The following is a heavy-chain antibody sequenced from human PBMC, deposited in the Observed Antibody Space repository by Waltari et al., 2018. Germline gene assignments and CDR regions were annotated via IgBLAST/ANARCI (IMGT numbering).Heavy chain of an antibody. D-gene: IGHD4-17*01. Sequence: QVQLVESGGGVVQPGRSLRLSCAASGFTFSSYGMHWVRQAPGKGLEWVAVIWYDGSNKYYADSVKGRFTISRDNSKNTLYLQMNSLRAEDTAVYYCATYGDHNAFDIWGQGTMVTVSS. J-gene: IGHJ3*02. CDR2: IWYDGSNK. CDR1: GFTFSSYG. V-gene: IGHV3-33*01. CDR3: ATYGDHNAFDI.